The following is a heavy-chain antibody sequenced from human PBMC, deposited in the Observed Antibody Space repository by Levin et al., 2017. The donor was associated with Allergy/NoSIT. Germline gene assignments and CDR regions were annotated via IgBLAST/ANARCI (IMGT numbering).Heavy chain of an antibody. J-gene: IGHJ4*02. D-gene: IGHD1-14*01. CDR1: GFTFSSYA. Sequence: GGSLRLSCAASGFTFSSYAMHWVRQAPAKGLEWVAVISYDGSNKYYADSVKGRFTISRDNSKNTLYLQMNSLRAEDTAVYYCASATGVWSNIDYWGQGTLVTVSS. CDR2: ISYDGSNK. V-gene: IGHV3-30-3*01. CDR3: ASATGVWSNIDY.